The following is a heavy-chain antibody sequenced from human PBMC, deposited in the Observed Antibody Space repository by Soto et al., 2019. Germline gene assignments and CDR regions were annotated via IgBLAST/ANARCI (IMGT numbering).Heavy chain of an antibody. Sequence: PSETLSLTCTVSGGSISSYYWSWIRQPPGKGLEWIGYIYYSGSANYNPSLKSRVTISVDTSKNQFSLKLSSVTAADTAVYYCARSPKLWGFDYWGQGTLVTVSS. D-gene: IGHD5-18*01. CDR1: GGSISSYY. J-gene: IGHJ4*02. CDR2: IYYSGSA. CDR3: ARSPKLWGFDY. V-gene: IGHV4-59*08.